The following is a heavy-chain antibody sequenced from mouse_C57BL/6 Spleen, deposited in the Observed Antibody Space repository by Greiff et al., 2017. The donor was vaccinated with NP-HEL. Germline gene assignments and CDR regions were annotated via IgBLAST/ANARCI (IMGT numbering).Heavy chain of an antibody. CDR3: AREGNYDYDYAMDY. J-gene: IGHJ4*01. D-gene: IGHD2-4*01. CDR2: INPNYGTT. CDR1: GYSFTDYN. Sequence: VHVKQSGPELVKPGASVKISCKASGYSFTDYNMNWVKQSNGKSLEWIGVINPNYGTTSYNQKFKGKATLTVDQSSSTAYMQLNSLTSEDSAVYYCAREGNYDYDYAMDYWGQGTSVTVSS. V-gene: IGHV1-39*01.